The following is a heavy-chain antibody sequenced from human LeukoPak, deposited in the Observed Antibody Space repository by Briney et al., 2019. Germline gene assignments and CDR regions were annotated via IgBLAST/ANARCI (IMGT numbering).Heavy chain of an antibody. D-gene: IGHD6-6*01. V-gene: IGHV4-4*07. J-gene: IGHJ3*02. CDR3: ARFLSSSGAFDI. CDR2: IYTSGTT. CDR1: GGSISSYY. Sequence: SETLSLTCTVSGGSISSYYWSWIRQPAGKGLEWIGRIYTSGTTNYNPSLKSRVTMSVDTSKNQFSLKLSSVTAADTAVYYCARFLSSSGAFDIWGQGTMVTVSS.